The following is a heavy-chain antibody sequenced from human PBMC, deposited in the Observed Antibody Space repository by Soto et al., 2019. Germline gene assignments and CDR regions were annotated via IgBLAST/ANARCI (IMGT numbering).Heavy chain of an antibody. J-gene: IGHJ4*02. CDR2: IKIKTDGGTT. Sequence: PLRLSCAVSGFTFINAWMSWVRQAPGKGREWVGCIKIKTDGGTTDYAAPVKIRFTISRNDSNNTLYLQMNSLNTEDTAVYYITRVIGYFDYWGQGTLVTVAS. D-gene: IGHD2-15*01. CDR3: TRVIGYFDY. V-gene: IGHV3-15*01. CDR1: GFTFINAW.